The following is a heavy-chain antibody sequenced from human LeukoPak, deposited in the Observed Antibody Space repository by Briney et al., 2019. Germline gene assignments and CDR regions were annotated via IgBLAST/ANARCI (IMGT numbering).Heavy chain of an antibody. CDR2: ISGSGGST. Sequence: GGSLRLSCAASGFTFSTYSMSWVRQAPGKGLEWVSGISGSGGSTYYADSVKGRFTISRDNSKSTLYLQMNSLRAEDTAVYYCAKDGHSSGSSFDYWGQGTLVTVSS. D-gene: IGHD6-19*01. CDR1: GFTFSTYS. J-gene: IGHJ4*02. CDR3: AKDGHSSGSSFDY. V-gene: IGHV3-23*01.